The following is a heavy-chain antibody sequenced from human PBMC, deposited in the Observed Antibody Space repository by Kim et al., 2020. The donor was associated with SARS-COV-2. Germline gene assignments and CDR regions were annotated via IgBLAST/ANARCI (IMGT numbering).Heavy chain of an antibody. Sequence: ASVKVSCKASGYTFTGYYMHWVRQAPGQGLEWMGRINPNSGGTNYAQKFQGRVTMTRDTSISTAYMELSRLRSDDTAVYYCARTARPTYYFDYWGQGTLVTVSS. CDR2: INPNSGGT. CDR3: ARTARPTYYFDY. CDR1: GYTFTGYY. D-gene: IGHD6-6*01. V-gene: IGHV1-2*06. J-gene: IGHJ4*02.